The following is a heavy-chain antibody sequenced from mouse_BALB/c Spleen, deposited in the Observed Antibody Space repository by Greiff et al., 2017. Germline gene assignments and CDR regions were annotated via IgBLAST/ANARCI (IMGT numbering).Heavy chain of an antibody. CDR2: ISYSGST. D-gene: IGHD3-3*01. V-gene: IGHV3-2*02. CDR1: GYSITSDYA. J-gene: IGHJ3*01. CDR3: ASKRDRGFAY. Sequence: EVKLQESGPGLVKPSQSLSLTCTVTGYSITSDYAWNWIRQFPGNKLEWMGYISYSGSTSYNPSLKSRISITRDTSKNQFFLQLNSVTTEDTATYYCASKRDRGFAYWGQGTLVTVSA.